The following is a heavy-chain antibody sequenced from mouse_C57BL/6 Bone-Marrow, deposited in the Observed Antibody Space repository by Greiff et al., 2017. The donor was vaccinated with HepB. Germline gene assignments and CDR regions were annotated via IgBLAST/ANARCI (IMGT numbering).Heavy chain of an antibody. V-gene: IGHV1-55*01. CDR3: ARPPITTVVSPYFDY. J-gene: IGHJ2*01. D-gene: IGHD1-1*01. Sequence: QVQLQQPGAELVKPGASVKMSCKASGYTFTSYWITWVKQRPGQGLEWIGDSYPGSGSTNYNEKFKSKATLTVDRSSSTAYMQLSSLASEDSAVYYWARPPITTVVSPYFDYWGQGATLTDSS. CDR1: GYTFTSYW. CDR2: SYPGSGST.